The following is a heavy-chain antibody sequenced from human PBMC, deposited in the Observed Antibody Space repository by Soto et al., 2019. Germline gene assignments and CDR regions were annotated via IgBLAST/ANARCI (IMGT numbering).Heavy chain of an antibody. Sequence: QLQLQESGSGLVKPSQTLSLTCAVSGGSISSGGYSWSWIRQPPGKGLEWIGYIYHSGSTYYNSSPXSXFTLSVDMSKNQFSLKLSSVTAADTAVYYCARVPTPWGQGTLVTVSS. J-gene: IGHJ5*02. V-gene: IGHV4-30-2*01. CDR1: GGSISSGGYS. D-gene: IGHD2-2*01. CDR2: IYHSGST. CDR3: ARVPTP.